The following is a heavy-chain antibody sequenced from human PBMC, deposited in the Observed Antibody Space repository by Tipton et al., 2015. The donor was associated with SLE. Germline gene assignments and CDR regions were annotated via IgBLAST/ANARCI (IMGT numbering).Heavy chain of an antibody. CDR1: GVSITSYTYS. J-gene: IGHJ6*03. V-gene: IGHV4-61*02. Sequence: TLSLTCIVSGVSITSYTYSWSWIRQSAGKGLEWLGRMYITGSAIYNPSLKSRVTISVDTSKNQFSLKLSSVTAADAAVHYCARGRRRDYYYYYYMDVWGKGTTVTVSS. CDR3: ARGRRRDYYYYYYMDV. CDR2: MYITGSA.